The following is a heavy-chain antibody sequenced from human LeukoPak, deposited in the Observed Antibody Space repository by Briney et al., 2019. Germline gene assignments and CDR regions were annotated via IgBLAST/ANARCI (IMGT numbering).Heavy chain of an antibody. V-gene: IGHV3-23*01. CDR2: ISGSDGST. CDR1: GFTFSSYA. D-gene: IGHD7-27*01. J-gene: IGHJ4*02. CDR3: AKGIVNWGKYYFDY. Sequence: GGSLRLSCAASGFTFSSYAMSWVRQAPGKGLEWVSAISGSDGSTYYADSVKGRFTISRDNSKNTLHLQMNSLRAEDTAVYYCAKGIVNWGKYYFDYWGQGTLVTVSS.